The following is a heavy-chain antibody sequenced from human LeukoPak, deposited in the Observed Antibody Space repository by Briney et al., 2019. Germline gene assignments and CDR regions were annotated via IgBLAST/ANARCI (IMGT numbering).Heavy chain of an antibody. J-gene: IGHJ3*01. D-gene: IGHD3-16*02. CDR1: GFTVSSNY. Sequence: GGSLRLSCAASGFTVSSNYMSWVRQAPGKGLECVSVIFSGGGTYYADSVKGRFTISRDTSRNTLFLQMNSLRVEDSAMYYCVKRLTLGDLSIKGAFALWGQGTLVTVAS. V-gene: IGHV3-66*01. CDR3: VKRLTLGDLSIKGAFAL. CDR2: IFSGGGT.